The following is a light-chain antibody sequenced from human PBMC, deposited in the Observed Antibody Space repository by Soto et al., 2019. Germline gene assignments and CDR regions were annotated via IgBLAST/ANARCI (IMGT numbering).Light chain of an antibody. V-gene: IGLV2-14*01. Sequence: QYALTQPASVSGSPGQSITISCTGTSSDVGGYNYVSWYQQHPGKAPKLMIYEVSNRPSGVSNRFSASKSGNTASLTISGLQAEDEADYYCSSHTSTSAWVFGGGTKLTVL. J-gene: IGLJ3*02. CDR2: EVS. CDR3: SSHTSTSAWV. CDR1: SSDVGGYNY.